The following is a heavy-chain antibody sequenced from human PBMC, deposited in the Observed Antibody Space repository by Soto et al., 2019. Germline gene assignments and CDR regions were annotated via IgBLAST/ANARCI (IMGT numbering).Heavy chain of an antibody. J-gene: IGHJ3*02. CDR2: FDPEDGET. D-gene: IGHD5-12*01. CDR3: ATDYSGYDPKRAFDI. CDR1: GYTLTELS. V-gene: IGHV1-24*01. Sequence: ASVKVSCTISGYTLTELSMHWVRQAPGKGLEWMGGFDPEDGETIYAQKFQGRVTMTEDTSTDTAYMELSSLRSEDTAVYYCATDYSGYDPKRAFDIWGQGTMVTVSS.